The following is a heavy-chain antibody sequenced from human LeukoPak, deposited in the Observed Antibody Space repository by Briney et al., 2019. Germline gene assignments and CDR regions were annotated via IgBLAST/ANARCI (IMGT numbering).Heavy chain of an antibody. V-gene: IGHV4-31*11. CDR1: GGSISSSGYY. CDR3: ARGQYHYETSGHDFDY. J-gene: IGHJ4*02. CDR2: VYYNGRT. Sequence: SQTLSLTCAVSGGSISSSGYYWHWIRQPPGKGLEGIGYVYYNGRTFYNPSLRSRVTLSVDTSKNQFSLELTSVTAADTAVYFCARGQYHYETSGHDFDYWGQGTLVTVSS. D-gene: IGHD3-22*01.